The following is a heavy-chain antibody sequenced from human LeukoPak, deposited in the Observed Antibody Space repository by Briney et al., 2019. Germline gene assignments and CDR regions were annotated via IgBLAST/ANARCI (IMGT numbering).Heavy chain of an antibody. CDR1: GGSFSGYY. V-gene: IGHV4-34*01. CDR2: INHSGST. D-gene: IGHD3-10*01. CDR3: ARGSLVPYGSGDY. Sequence: SETLSLTCAVYGGSFSGYYWSWIRQPPGKGLEWIGEINHSGSTNYNPSLKSRVTISVDTSKNQFSLKLSSVTAADTAVYYCARGSLVPYGSGDYWGQGTLVTVSS. J-gene: IGHJ4*02.